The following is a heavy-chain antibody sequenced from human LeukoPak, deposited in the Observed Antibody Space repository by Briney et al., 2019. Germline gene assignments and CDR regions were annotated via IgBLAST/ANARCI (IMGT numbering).Heavy chain of an antibody. Sequence: GGSLRLSCAASGFTFSSYGMHWVRQAPGKGLEWVAFIRYDGSNKYYADSVKGRFTISRDNSKNTLYLQMNSLRAEDTAVYYCAKDRGTTTLIDYWGQGTLVTVSS. CDR3: AKDRGTTTLIDY. CDR2: IRYDGSNK. D-gene: IGHD1/OR15-1a*01. J-gene: IGHJ4*02. CDR1: GFTFSSYG. V-gene: IGHV3-30*02.